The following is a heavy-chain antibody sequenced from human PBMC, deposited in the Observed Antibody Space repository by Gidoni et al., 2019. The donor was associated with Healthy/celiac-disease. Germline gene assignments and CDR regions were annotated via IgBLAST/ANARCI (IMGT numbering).Heavy chain of an antibody. V-gene: IGHV4-59*01. J-gene: IGHJ3*02. CDR2: IYYSGST. D-gene: IGHD1-26*01. CDR3: ARLGERDAFDI. Sequence: QVPLQESGPGLVKPSETLSLTCTVSGGSISSYYWSWIRQPPGKGLEWIGYIYYSGSTNYNPSLKSRVTISVDTSKNQFSLKLSSVTAADTAVYYCARLGERDAFDIWGQGTMVTVSS. CDR1: GGSISSYY.